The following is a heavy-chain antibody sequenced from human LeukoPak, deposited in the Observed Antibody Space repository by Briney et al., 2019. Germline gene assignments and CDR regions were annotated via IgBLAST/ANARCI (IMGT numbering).Heavy chain of an antibody. V-gene: IGHV1-24*01. Sequence: GASVTVSCKVSGYTLTELSMHWVRQAPGKGLEWMGGFDPEDGETIYAQKFQGRVTMTEDTSTDTAYMELSSLRSEDTAVYYCATSEIVVVPAANLYAFDIWGQGTMVTVSS. J-gene: IGHJ3*02. D-gene: IGHD2-2*01. CDR2: FDPEDGET. CDR1: GYTLTELS. CDR3: ATSEIVVVPAANLYAFDI.